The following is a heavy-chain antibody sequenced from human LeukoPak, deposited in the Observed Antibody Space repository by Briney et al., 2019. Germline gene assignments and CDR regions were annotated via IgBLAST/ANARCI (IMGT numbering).Heavy chain of an antibody. CDR2: IKQDGSEK. Sequence: GGTLRLSCAASGFTFSSYWMSWVRQAPGKGLEWVANIKQDGSEKYYVDSVKGRFTISRDNAKNSLYPQMNSLRAEDTAVYYCARDSSYYDFWSGDYYYYMDVWGKGTTVTVSS. D-gene: IGHD3-3*01. CDR1: GFTFSSYW. CDR3: ARDSSYYDFWSGDYYYYMDV. J-gene: IGHJ6*03. V-gene: IGHV3-7*01.